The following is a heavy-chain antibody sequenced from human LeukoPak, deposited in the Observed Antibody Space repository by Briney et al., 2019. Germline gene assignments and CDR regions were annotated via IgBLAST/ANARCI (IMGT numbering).Heavy chain of an antibody. CDR3: AKYSYGFSIYFDY. CDR1: GFTFSSYG. V-gene: IGHV3-23*01. J-gene: IGHJ4*02. Sequence: PGGSLRLSCAASGFTFSSYGMHWVRQAPGKGLEWVSNLSGSGGTTNYADSVKGRFTISRDNSKNTVYLQMNSLRAEDTAVYYCAKYSYGFSIYFDYWGQGTLVTVSS. CDR2: LSGSGGTT. D-gene: IGHD5-18*01.